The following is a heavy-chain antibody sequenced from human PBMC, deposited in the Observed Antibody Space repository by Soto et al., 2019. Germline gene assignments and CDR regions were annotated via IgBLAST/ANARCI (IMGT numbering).Heavy chain of an antibody. J-gene: IGHJ6*02. CDR3: ARDSGGGSGSYYYYYGMDV. CDR1: GYTFTSYG. D-gene: IGHD3-10*01. Sequence: ASVKVSCKASGYTFTSYGISWVRQAPGQGLEWMGWISAYNGNTNYAQKLQGRVTMTTDTSTSTAYMELRSLRSDDTAVYYCARDSGGGSGSYYYYYGMDVWGQGTTVTVSS. CDR2: ISAYNGNT. V-gene: IGHV1-18*01.